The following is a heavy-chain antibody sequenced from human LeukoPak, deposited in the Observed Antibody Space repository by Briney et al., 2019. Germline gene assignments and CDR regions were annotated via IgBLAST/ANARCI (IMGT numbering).Heavy chain of an antibody. D-gene: IGHD2-2*01. CDR2: IYYSGST. CDR3: ARVGALGYCSSTSCPVYYYGIDV. CDR1: GGSISSYY. Sequence: SETLSLTCTVSGGSISSYYWSWIRQPPGKGLEWIGYIYYSGSTNYNPSLKSRVTISVDTSKNQFSLKLSSVTAADTAVYYCARVGALGYCSSTSCPVYYYGIDVWGKGTTVTVSS. J-gene: IGHJ6*04. V-gene: IGHV4-59*12.